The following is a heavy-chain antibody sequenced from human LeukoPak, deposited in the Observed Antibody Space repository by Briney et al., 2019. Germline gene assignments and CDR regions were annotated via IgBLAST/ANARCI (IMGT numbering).Heavy chain of an antibody. V-gene: IGHV3-30-3*01. CDR3: ARGRGYSGYDYTSSHLYYYYYMDV. CDR1: GFTFSSYA. Sequence: PGGSLRLSCAASGFTFSSYAMHWVRQAPGKGLEWVAVISYDGSNKYYADSVKGRFTISRDNSKNTLYLQMNSLRAEDTAVYYCARGRGYSGYDYTSSHLYYYYYMDVWGKGTTVTVSS. D-gene: IGHD5-12*01. J-gene: IGHJ6*03. CDR2: ISYDGSNK.